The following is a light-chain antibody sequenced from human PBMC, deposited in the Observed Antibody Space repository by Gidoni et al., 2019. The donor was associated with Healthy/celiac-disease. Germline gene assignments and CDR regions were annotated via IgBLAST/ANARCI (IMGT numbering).Light chain of an antibody. CDR2: DAS. V-gene: IGKV1-33*01. J-gene: IGKJ2*01. Sequence: DIQMTQSPSSLSASVGDRVTITCQASQDISNYLNWYQQKTGKAPKLLIYDASNLETGVPSRFSGSGSGTDFTFTISSLQPEDIATYYCQQYDNLPPMYTFXQXTKLXIK. CDR3: QQYDNLPPMYT. CDR1: QDISNY.